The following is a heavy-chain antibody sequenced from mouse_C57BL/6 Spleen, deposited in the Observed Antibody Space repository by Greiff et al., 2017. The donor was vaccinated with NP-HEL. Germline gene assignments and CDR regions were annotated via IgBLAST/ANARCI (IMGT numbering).Heavy chain of an antibody. Sequence: EVQLVESGEGLVKPGGSLKLSCAASGFTFSSYAMSWVRQTPEKRLEWVAYISSGGDYIYYADTVKGRFTISRDNARNTLYLQMSSLKSEDTAMYYCTRDGTTVVATSMDYWGQGTSVTVSS. CDR1: GFTFSSYA. D-gene: IGHD1-1*01. CDR3: TRDGTTVVATSMDY. J-gene: IGHJ4*01. CDR2: ISSGGDYI. V-gene: IGHV5-9-1*02.